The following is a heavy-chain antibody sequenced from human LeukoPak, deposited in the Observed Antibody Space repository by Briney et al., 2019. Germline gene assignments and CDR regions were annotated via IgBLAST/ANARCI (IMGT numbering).Heavy chain of an antibody. CDR3: ARLDWNDLHHFDY. D-gene: IGHD1-1*01. V-gene: IGHV4-59*12. CDR2: IYYSGST. Sequence: KPSETLSLTCTVSGGSISNYYWSWIRQPPGKGLEWIGYIYYSGSTNYNPSLKSRVTISVDTSKNQFSLKLSSVTAADTAVYYCARLDWNDLHHFDYWGQGTLVTVSS. J-gene: IGHJ4*02. CDR1: GGSISNYY.